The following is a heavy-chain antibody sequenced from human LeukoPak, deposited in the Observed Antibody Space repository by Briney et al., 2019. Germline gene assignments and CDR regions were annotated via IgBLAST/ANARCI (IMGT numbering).Heavy chain of an antibody. V-gene: IGHV3-21*01. CDR1: GFTFSSYS. CDR2: INSSRSYI. Sequence: GGSLRLSCAASGFTFSSYSMNWLRQAPGKGLEWVSSINSSRSYIYYADSVKGRFTIYRDNAKNSLYLHMNSLRAEDTAVYYCASEIAARRYFYYCGQGTLVTVSS. D-gene: IGHD6-6*01. CDR3: ASEIAARRYFYY. J-gene: IGHJ4*02.